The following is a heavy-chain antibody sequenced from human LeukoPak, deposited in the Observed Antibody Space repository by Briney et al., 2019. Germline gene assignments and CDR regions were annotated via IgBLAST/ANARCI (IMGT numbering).Heavy chain of an antibody. V-gene: IGHV4-4*07. CDR2: IYTSGST. Sequence: PSETLSLTCTVSGGSISSYYWSWIRQPAGKGLEGIGRIYTSGSTNYNPSLKSRVTISVDKSKNQCSLKLSSVTAADTAVYYCARDGDSSGWYNWFDPWGQGTLVTVSS. J-gene: IGHJ5*02. CDR1: GGSISSYY. CDR3: ARDGDSSGWYNWFDP. D-gene: IGHD6-19*01.